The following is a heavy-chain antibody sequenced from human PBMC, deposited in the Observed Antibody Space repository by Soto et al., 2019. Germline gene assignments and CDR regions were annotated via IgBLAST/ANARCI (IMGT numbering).Heavy chain of an antibody. Sequence: QVQLVESGGGVVQPGRSLRLSSAASGFTFSSYGMHWVRQAPGKGLEWVAVIWYDGSNKYYADSVKGRFTISRDNSKNTLYLQMNSLRAEDTAVYYCARPGGDFRDAFDIWGQGTMVTVSS. V-gene: IGHV3-33*01. CDR3: ARPGGDFRDAFDI. D-gene: IGHD2-21*02. J-gene: IGHJ3*02. CDR1: GFTFSSYG. CDR2: IWYDGSNK.